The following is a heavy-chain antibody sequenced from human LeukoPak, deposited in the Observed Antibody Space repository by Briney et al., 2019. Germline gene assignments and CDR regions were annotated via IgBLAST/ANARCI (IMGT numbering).Heavy chain of an antibody. V-gene: IGHV3-49*04. CDR3: TRIYDSSGYYDYFDY. D-gene: IGHD3-22*01. J-gene: IGHJ4*02. Sequence: PGRSLRLSCTASGFTFGDYAMSWVRQAPGKGLEWVGFIRSKAYGGTTEYAASVKGRFTISRDDSKSIAYLQMNSLKTGDTAVYYCTRIYDSSGYYDYFDYWGQGTLVTVSS. CDR1: GFTFGDYA. CDR2: IRSKAYGGTT.